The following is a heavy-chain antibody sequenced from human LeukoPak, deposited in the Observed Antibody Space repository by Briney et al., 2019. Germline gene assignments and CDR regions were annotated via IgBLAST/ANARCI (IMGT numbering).Heavy chain of an antibody. V-gene: IGHV1-8*01. J-gene: IGHJ5*02. CDR2: MNPDSGNT. Sequence: ASVKVSCKASGYTFTSYEINWVRQATGQGLEWMGWMNPDSGNTGYARKFQGRVTMTKDTSINTAYMELRSLRSEDTAVYYCARAEAYSGYGDRWGQGTLVTVS. CDR3: ARAEAYSGYGDR. D-gene: IGHD5-12*01. CDR1: GYTFTSYE.